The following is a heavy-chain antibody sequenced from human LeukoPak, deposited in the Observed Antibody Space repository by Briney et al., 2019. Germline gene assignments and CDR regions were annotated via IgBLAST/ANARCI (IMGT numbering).Heavy chain of an antibody. J-gene: IGHJ4*02. Sequence: PGRSLRLSCAASGFTFDDYAMHWVRQAPGKGLEWVSGISWNSGIIAYGDSVKGRFTISRDNAKNSLYLQMNSLRPEDMAFYYCAKGYTYAPKHYLDYWGQGTLVTVSS. D-gene: IGHD5-18*01. CDR1: GFTFDDYA. CDR3: AKGYTYAPKHYLDY. V-gene: IGHV3-9*03. CDR2: ISWNSGII.